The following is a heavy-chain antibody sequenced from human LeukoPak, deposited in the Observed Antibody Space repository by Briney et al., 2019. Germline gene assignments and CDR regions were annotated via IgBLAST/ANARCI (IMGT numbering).Heavy chain of an antibody. J-gene: IGHJ4*02. CDR2: IIPIFGTA. Sequence: SVKVSCTASGGTFSSYAISWVRQAPGQGLEWMGGIIPIFGTANYAQKFQGRVTITADESTSTAYMELSSLRSEDTAVYYCARGIRYYYDSSAGYWGQGTLVTVSS. D-gene: IGHD3-22*01. V-gene: IGHV1-69*13. CDR1: GGTFSSYA. CDR3: ARGIRYYYDSSAGY.